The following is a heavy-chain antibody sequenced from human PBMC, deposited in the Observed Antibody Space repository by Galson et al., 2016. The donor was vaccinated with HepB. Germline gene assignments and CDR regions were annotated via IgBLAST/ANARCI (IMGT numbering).Heavy chain of an antibody. Sequence: SLRLSCAASGFTFDDYAMHWVRQAPGKGLEWVSGISWSSDNIGYADSVKGRFTISRDNGKNSLYLQMNSLRAEDTALYYCAKDYSSGWFGAGGFEHWGQGTLVTVSS. D-gene: IGHD6-19*01. V-gene: IGHV3-9*01. CDR2: ISWSSDNI. CDR1: GFTFDDYA. J-gene: IGHJ4*02. CDR3: AKDYSSGWFGAGGFEH.